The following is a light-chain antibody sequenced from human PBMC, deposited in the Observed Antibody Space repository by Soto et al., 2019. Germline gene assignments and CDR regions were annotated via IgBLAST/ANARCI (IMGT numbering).Light chain of an antibody. Sequence: EVVLTQSPATLSVSPGERATLSCRASQSVNINLAWYQQKPGQPPYLLIYTASTRATGVPARFSGSGSGTEFTLTISTLQSEDFTVYYCQQYNNWPITFGQGTRLEIK. CDR1: QSVNIN. V-gene: IGKV3-15*01. CDR2: TAS. J-gene: IGKJ5*01. CDR3: QQYNNWPIT.